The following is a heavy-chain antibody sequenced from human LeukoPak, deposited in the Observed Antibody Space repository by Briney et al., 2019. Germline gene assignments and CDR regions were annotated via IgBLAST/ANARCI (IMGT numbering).Heavy chain of an antibody. CDR3: ARDPLRGGYWFDP. V-gene: IGHV3-48*03. CDR2: ISSSGSTI. Sequence: GGSLRLSCAASGFTFSSYEMNWVRQAPGKGLEWISYISSSGSTIYYADSVKGRFTISRDKSKNTLFLQMNSLRAEDTAVYYCARDPLRGGYWFDPWGQGTLVTVSS. D-gene: IGHD3-10*01. CDR1: GFTFSSYE. J-gene: IGHJ5*02.